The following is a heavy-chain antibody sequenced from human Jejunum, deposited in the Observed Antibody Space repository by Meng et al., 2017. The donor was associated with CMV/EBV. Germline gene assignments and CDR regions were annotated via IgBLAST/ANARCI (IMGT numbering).Heavy chain of an antibody. V-gene: IGHV4-39*01. Sequence: VSGGSISGSSYYWGWLRQPPGKGLERIGSIYYTRNTYYNPSLKSRVTISVETSQNQFSLKLKSVTAADTAVYYCVRQSGSAYNWFDPWGHGTLVTVSS. CDR1: GGSISGSSYY. CDR3: VRQSGSAYNWFDP. D-gene: IGHD3-10*01. CDR2: IYYTRNT. J-gene: IGHJ5*02.